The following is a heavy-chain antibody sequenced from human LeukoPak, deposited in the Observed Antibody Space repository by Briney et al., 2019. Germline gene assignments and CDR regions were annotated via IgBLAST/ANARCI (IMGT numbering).Heavy chain of an antibody. V-gene: IGHV1-2*02. D-gene: IGHD3-10*01. CDR1: GYTFTGFY. CDR3: AREEVSVISDTCCSGLGY. J-gene: IGHJ4*02. Sequence: ASVTVSCKASGYTFTGFYIHWVRQAPGQGLEWMGWINPNSGGTNYAQKLQGRVTMTRDTSINTAYMELGSLRSDDTAVYYCAREEVSVISDTCCSGLGYWGQGTLVTVSS. CDR2: INPNSGGT.